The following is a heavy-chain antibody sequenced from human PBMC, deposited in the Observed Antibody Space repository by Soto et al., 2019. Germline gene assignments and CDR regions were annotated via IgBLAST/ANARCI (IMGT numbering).Heavy chain of an antibody. CDR1: GFTFSGYS. Sequence: GGSLRLSCAASGFTFSGYSVNWVRQAPGKGLEWVSYISSGSKTIYYAESVRGRFTVSRDNARNSQYLQMNSLRDEDTAVYYCAREDILGARSFDYWGQGTLVTVSS. D-gene: IGHD1-26*01. CDR2: ISSGSKTI. CDR3: AREDILGARSFDY. V-gene: IGHV3-48*02. J-gene: IGHJ4*02.